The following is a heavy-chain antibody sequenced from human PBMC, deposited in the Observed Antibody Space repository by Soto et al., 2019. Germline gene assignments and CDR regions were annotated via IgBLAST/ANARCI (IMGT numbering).Heavy chain of an antibody. CDR2: ISYDGSNK. CDR1: GFTFSSYG. J-gene: IGHJ4*02. V-gene: IGHV3-30*03. CDR3: ATLAVAGRGGFDY. D-gene: IGHD6-19*01. Sequence: GGSLRLSCAASGFTFSSYGMHWVRQAPGKGVEWVAVISYDGSNKYYADSVKGRFTISRDNSKNTLYLQMNSLRAEDTAVYYCATLAVAGRGGFDYWGQGTLVTVSS.